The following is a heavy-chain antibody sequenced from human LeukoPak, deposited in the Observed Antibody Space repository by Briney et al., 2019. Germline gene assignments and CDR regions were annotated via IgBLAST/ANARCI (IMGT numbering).Heavy chain of an antibody. CDR1: GFNFRNYA. J-gene: IGHJ4*02. Sequence: PGPSLRLSGAASGFNFRNYAMSWVRQAPGKGLEWVSAITGSGDTTYYADSVKGRFTISRDNSKNTLYVEMNTLRVEDTAIYYCAKWGDYDILTGYYVPDFWGQGTLVTVSS. D-gene: IGHD3-9*01. CDR2: ITGSGDTT. CDR3: AKWGDYDILTGYYVPDF. V-gene: IGHV3-23*01.